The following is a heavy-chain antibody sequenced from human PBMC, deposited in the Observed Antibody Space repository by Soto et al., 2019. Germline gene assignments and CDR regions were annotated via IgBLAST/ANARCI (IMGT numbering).Heavy chain of an antibody. Sequence: QVQLQQWGAGLLKPSETLSLTCAVYGGSFSGYYWSWIRQTPGKGLEWIGEINHSGSTNYNPSLKSRVTISVDTSKNQFSLKLSSVTAADTAVYYCARDPTTTVTGRYGMDVWGQGTTVTVSS. D-gene: IGHD4-17*01. CDR1: GGSFSGYY. J-gene: IGHJ6*02. CDR2: INHSGST. CDR3: ARDPTTTVTGRYGMDV. V-gene: IGHV4-34*01.